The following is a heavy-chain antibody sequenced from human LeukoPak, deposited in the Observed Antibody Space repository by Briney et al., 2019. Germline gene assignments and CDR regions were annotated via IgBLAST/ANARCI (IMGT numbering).Heavy chain of an antibody. V-gene: IGHV1-8*01. CDR3: ARGRSDLAAAGTYDY. D-gene: IGHD6-13*01. J-gene: IGHJ4*02. CDR2: INPKSGRT. CDR1: GYTFTSSD. Sequence: ASVKVSCKASGYTFTSSDINWVRQATGQGLEWMGWINPKSGRTGYAKKFQDRVSMTMNTSISTAYMEVSSLRFDDTAVYYCARGRSDLAAAGTYDYWGQGTLITVSS.